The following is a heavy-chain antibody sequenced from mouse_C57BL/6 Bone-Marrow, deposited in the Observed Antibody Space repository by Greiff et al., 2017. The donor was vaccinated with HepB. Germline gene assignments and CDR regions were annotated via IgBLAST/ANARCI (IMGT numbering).Heavy chain of an antibody. CDR2: IRNKANGYTT. V-gene: IGHV7-3*01. Sequence: DVMLVESGGGLVQPGGSLSLSCAASGFTFTDYYMSWVRQPPGKALEWLGFIRNKANGYTTEYSASVKGRFTISRDNSQSILYLQMNALRAEDSATYYCALNYYGSSYPYAMDYWGQGTSVTVSS. CDR1: GFTFTDYY. CDR3: ALNYYGSSYPYAMDY. D-gene: IGHD1-1*01. J-gene: IGHJ4*01.